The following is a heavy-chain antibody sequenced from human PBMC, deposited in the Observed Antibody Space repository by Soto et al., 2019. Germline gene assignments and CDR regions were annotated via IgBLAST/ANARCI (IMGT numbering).Heavy chain of an antibody. CDR1: GFTFSSYW. CDR3: ARDQGYCSGGSCYVAGY. V-gene: IGHV3-74*01. CDR2: INSDGSST. D-gene: IGHD2-15*01. Sequence: EAQLVESGGGLVQPGGSQRLSCAASGFTFSSYWMHWVRQAPGKGLVWVSRINSDGSSTSYADSVKGRFTISRDNAKNTLYLQMNSLRAEDTAVYYCARDQGYCSGGSCYVAGYWGQGTLVTVSS. J-gene: IGHJ4*02.